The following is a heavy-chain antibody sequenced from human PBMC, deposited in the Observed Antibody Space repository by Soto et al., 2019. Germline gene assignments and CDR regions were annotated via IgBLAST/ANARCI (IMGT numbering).Heavy chain of an antibody. CDR2: ISGSCGST. D-gene: IGHD1-7*01. CDR3: ATVSGTTDY. CDR1: GFTFSSHA. V-gene: IGHV3-23*01. J-gene: IGHJ4*02. Sequence: EVQLLESGGGLVQPGGSLRLSCAASGFTFSSHAMSWVRQAPGKGLEWVSAISGSCGSTYYSDSVKGRFTISRDKSKNMFNLQMNSLRAGDAAVYYCATVSGTTDYWGQGTLVTVSS.